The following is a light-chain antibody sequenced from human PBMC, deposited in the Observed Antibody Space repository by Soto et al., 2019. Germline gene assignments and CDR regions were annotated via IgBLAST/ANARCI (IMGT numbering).Light chain of an antibody. Sequence: EIVLTQSPGTLSLSPGERATLSCRASQSVNSYLAWYQQKPGQAPRLLIYDASNRATGIPARFSGSGSGTDFTLTISRLEPEDFAVYYCQRYGGFGQGTKVDIK. V-gene: IGKV3-11*01. CDR3: QRYGG. CDR1: QSVNSY. CDR2: DAS. J-gene: IGKJ1*01.